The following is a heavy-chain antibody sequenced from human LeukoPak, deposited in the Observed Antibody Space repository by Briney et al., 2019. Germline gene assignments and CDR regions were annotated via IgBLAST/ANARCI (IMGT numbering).Heavy chain of an antibody. D-gene: IGHD3-22*01. CDR3: ARGADDSSGYYSFDY. CDR1: GFTVSSNY. Sequence: GRSLRLSCAASGFTVSSNYMSWVRQAPGKGLEWVSVIYSGGSTYYADSVKGRFTISRDNSKNTLYLQMNSLRAEDTAVYYCARGADDSSGYYSFDYWGQGTLVTVSS. V-gene: IGHV3-53*01. CDR2: IYSGGST. J-gene: IGHJ4*02.